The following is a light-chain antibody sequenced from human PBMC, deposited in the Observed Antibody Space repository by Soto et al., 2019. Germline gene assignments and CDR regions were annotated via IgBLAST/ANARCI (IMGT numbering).Light chain of an antibody. Sequence: QSVLTQPPSVSAAPGQRVTISCSGSSSNIGNNYVSWYQQLPGTAPKLLIYDNNKRPSGIPDRFSGSKSGTSATLGITRLQTGDEADYYCGTWDSSLRVVFGGGTQLTVL. CDR2: DNN. CDR1: SSNIGNNY. J-gene: IGLJ2*01. V-gene: IGLV1-51*01. CDR3: GTWDSSLRVV.